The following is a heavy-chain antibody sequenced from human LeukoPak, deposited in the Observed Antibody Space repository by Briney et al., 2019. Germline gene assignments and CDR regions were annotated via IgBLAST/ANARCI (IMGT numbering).Heavy chain of an antibody. CDR3: ARLQPLVIPAAKLGFDY. D-gene: IGHD2-2*01. CDR1: GFTFNIYA. Sequence: GRSLRLSCAASGFTFNIYAMHWVRQAPGKGLEWVAVISYDESDKYYADSVKGRFTISRDNSRDRIYLQMNSLRTDDTAVYYCARLQPLVIPAAKLGFDYWGQGTLVTVSS. CDR2: ISYDESDK. V-gene: IGHV3-30*04. J-gene: IGHJ4*02.